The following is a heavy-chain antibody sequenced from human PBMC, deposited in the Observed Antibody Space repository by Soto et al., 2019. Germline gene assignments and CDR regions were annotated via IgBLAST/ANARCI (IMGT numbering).Heavy chain of an antibody. D-gene: IGHD4-17*01. CDR2: IIPIFGTA. CDR1: GGTFSSYA. J-gene: IGHJ5*02. CDR3: ARLNTVTGGSYWFDP. Sequence: QVQLVQSGAEVKKPGSSVKVSCKASGGTFSSYAISWVRQAPGQGLEWMGGIIPIFGTANYAQKLQGRVTVTTDTSTRTAYMELRSLRSDDTAVYYCARLNTVTGGSYWFDPWGQGTLVTVSS. V-gene: IGHV1-69*06.